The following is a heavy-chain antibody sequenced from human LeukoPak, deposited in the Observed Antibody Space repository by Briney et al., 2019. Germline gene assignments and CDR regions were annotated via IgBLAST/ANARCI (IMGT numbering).Heavy chain of an antibody. CDR2: ISYDGSNK. Sequence: GGSLRLSCAASGFTFSSYAMHWVRQAPGKGLEWVAVISYDGSNKYYADSVKGRFTISRDNSKNTLYLQMNSLRAEDTAVYYCAKGPGYSSGWYPHWIDYFDYWGQGTLVTVSS. J-gene: IGHJ4*02. D-gene: IGHD6-19*01. V-gene: IGHV3-30*04. CDR3: AKGPGYSSGWYPHWIDYFDY. CDR1: GFTFSSYA.